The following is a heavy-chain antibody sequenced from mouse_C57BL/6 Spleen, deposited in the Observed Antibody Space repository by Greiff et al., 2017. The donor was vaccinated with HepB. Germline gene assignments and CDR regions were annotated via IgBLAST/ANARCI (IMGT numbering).Heavy chain of an antibody. CDR1: GYTFTDYY. J-gene: IGHJ4*01. V-gene: IGHV1-26*01. CDR3: ASGDYARYAMDY. CDR2: INPNNGGT. Sequence: VQLQQSGPELVKPGASVKISCKASGYTFTDYYMNWVKQSHGKSLEWIGDINPNNGGTSYNQKFKGKATLTVDKSSSTAYMELRSLTSEDSAVYYCASGDYARYAMDYWGEGASVTVSS. D-gene: IGHD2-4*01.